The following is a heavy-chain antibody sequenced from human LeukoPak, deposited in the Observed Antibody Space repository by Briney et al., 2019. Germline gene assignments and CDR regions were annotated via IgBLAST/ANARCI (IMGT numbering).Heavy chain of an antibody. Sequence: ASVKVSCKASGYTFTGYYMHWVRQAPGQGLEWMGWINPNSGGTNYAQKFQGRVTMTRDTSISTAYMELSRLRSDDTAVYYCARFTMVRGVIAPWGFDYWGQGTLVTVPS. CDR2: INPNSGGT. D-gene: IGHD3-10*01. V-gene: IGHV1-2*02. CDR1: GYTFTGYY. CDR3: ARFTMVRGVIAPWGFDY. J-gene: IGHJ4*02.